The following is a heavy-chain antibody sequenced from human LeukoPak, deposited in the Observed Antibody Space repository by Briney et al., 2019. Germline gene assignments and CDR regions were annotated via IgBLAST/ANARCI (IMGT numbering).Heavy chain of an antibody. CDR1: GYTFTSYG. Sequence: ASVKVSCKASGYTFTSYGISWVRQAPGQGLEWMGWISAYNGNTNYAQKLQGRVTMTTDTSTSTAYMELRSLRSDDTAMYYCARGLVVVVPAAIPGFDYWGQGTLVTVSS. D-gene: IGHD2-2*01. J-gene: IGHJ4*02. CDR2: ISAYNGNT. V-gene: IGHV1-18*01. CDR3: ARGLVVVVPAAIPGFDY.